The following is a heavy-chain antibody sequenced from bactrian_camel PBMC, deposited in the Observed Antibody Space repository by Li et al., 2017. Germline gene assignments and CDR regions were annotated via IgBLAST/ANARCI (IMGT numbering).Heavy chain of an antibody. CDR3: AAAPPHMFWQRRCGLTSSEYKF. CDR2: LDADDTTT. CDR1: GSMYSRLC. J-gene: IGHJ4*01. V-gene: IGHV3S68*01. Sequence: HVQLVESGGGSVQAGGSLRLSCAASGSMYSRLCMGWFRQAPGKEREGVALLDADDTTTKYADSVKGRFTISIDDDANTLYLQMNDLKPEDTAIYYYAAAPPHMFWQRRCGLTSSEYKFWGQGTQVTVS. D-gene: IGHD1*01.